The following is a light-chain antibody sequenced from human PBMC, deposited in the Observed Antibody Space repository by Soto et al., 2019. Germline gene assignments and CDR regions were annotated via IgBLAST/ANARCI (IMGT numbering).Light chain of an antibody. J-gene: IGKJ4*01. CDR1: QDIGTY. Sequence: AIRMTHSPSSFAASTWDGVSITCRATQDIGTYLAWYQQIPGKAPKLLIYDASTLQTGVPSRFSGSGSGTEFTLTISSLQPEDFATYYCLQHNSYPLTFGGGTKVDIK. CDR2: DAS. CDR3: LQHNSYPLT. V-gene: IGKV1-8*01.